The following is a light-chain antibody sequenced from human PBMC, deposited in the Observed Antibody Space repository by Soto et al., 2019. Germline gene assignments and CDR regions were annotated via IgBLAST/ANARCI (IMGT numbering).Light chain of an antibody. Sequence: QSALTQPASVSGSPGQSITISCSGTSSDVGGYNYVSWYQQHLGKAPKLMVYDVSNRPSGVSNRFSGSKSGNTASLTISGLQAEDEADYYCSSYTTSSTLIFGGGTKVTVL. CDR2: DVS. J-gene: IGLJ2*01. V-gene: IGLV2-14*01. CDR1: SSDVGGYNY. CDR3: SSYTTSSTLI.